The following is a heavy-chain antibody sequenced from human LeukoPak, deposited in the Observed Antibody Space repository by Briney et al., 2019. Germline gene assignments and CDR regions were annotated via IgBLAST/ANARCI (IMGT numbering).Heavy chain of an antibody. V-gene: IGHV3-7*03. D-gene: IGHD3-10*01. CDR3: ARDHYGSGSYYYYGMDV. J-gene: IGHJ6*04. CDR1: GFTFSSYW. CDR2: IKQDGSEK. Sequence: GGSLRLSCAASGFTFSSYWMSWVRQAPGKGLEGVANIKQDGSEKYYVDSVKGRFTISRDNAKNSLYLQMNSLRAEETAVYYCARDHYGSGSYYYYGMDVWGKGTTVTVSS.